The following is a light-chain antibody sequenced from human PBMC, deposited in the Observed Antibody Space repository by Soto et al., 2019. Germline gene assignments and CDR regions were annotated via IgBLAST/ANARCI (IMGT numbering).Light chain of an antibody. V-gene: IGKV1-5*03. CDR1: QSFSNW. CDR2: KTS. J-gene: IGKJ1*01. CDR3: QQYGSPPWT. Sequence: DIQMTQSPSTLSASIGDRVTITCRASQSFSNWLAWYQQKPGKAPKLLIYKTSSLESGVPSRFSGSASGTEFTITISSLQPDDFATYYCQQYGSPPWTFGQGTEVEAK.